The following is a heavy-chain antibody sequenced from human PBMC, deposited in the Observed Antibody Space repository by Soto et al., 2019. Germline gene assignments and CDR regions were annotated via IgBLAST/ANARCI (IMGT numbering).Heavy chain of an antibody. CDR1: GFTFSDYY. J-gene: IGHJ5*02. CDR2: ISSSSYT. Sequence: PGGSLRLSCAASGFTFSDYYMSWIRQAPGKGLEWISYISSSSYTNYADSVKGRFTISRDNAKNSLYLQMNSLRTEDTAVYYCARSGIAAAGTAWFDPWGQGTLVTVSS. V-gene: IGHV3-11*06. D-gene: IGHD6-13*01. CDR3: ARSGIAAAGTAWFDP.